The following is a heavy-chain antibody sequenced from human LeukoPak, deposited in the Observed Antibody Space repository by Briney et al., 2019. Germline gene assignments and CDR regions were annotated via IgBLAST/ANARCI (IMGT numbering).Heavy chain of an antibody. D-gene: IGHD6-13*01. Sequence: PGRSLRLSCAASGFTFSSYGMHWVRQAPGKGLEWVAVISYDGSNKYYADSVKGRFTISRDNSKNTLYLQMNSLRAEDTAVYYCAKDRAAGPPIDYWDQGTLVTVSS. V-gene: IGHV3-30*18. CDR1: GFTFSSYG. J-gene: IGHJ4*02. CDR3: AKDRAAGPPIDY. CDR2: ISYDGSNK.